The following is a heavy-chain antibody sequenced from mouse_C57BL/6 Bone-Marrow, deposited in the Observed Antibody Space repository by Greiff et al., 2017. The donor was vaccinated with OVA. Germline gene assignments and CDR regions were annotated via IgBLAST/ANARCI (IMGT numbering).Heavy chain of an antibody. D-gene: IGHD1-1*01. CDR3: TRDGANRFAY. CDR1: GFTFSSYA. J-gene: IGHJ3*01. Sequence: EVKLMESGEGLVKPGGSLKLSCAASGFTFSSYAMSWVRQTPEKRLEWVAYISSGGDYIYYADTVKGRFTISRDNARNTLYLQMSSLKSEDTAMYYCTRDGANRFAYWGQGTLVTVSA. CDR2: ISSGGDYI. V-gene: IGHV5-9-1*02.